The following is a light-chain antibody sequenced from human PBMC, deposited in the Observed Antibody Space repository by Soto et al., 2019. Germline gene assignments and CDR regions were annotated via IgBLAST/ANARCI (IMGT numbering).Light chain of an antibody. CDR2: EAS. J-gene: IGKJ5*01. CDR3: QQLYTLPST. CDR1: HDISTF. V-gene: IGKV1-9*01. Sequence: IQLTQSPSLLSSPIGDRVTITCRASHDISTFLAWYQQKPGKAPKLLIYEASTLQSGVPSRFSGSGSGTEFTLTISGLLPEDFAAYHCQQLYTLPSTFGQGTRLEIK.